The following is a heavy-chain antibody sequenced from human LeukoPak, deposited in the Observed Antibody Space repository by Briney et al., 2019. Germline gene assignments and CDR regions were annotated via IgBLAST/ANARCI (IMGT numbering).Heavy chain of an antibody. J-gene: IGHJ4*02. CDR1: GYTFTSYG. Sequence: ASVTVSCKASGYTFTSYGISWARQAPGQGLEWMGWISAYNGNTNYAQKLQGRVTMTTDTSTSTAYMELRSLRSDDTAVYYCARRQNKWFGELLYSMGFDYWGQGTLVTVSS. V-gene: IGHV1-18*01. D-gene: IGHD3-10*01. CDR2: ISAYNGNT. CDR3: ARRQNKWFGELLYSMGFDY.